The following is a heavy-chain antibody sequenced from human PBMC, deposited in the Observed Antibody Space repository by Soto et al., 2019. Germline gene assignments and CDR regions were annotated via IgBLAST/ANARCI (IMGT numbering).Heavy chain of an antibody. Sequence: SQTLSLTCAISGDSVSSNSAAWNWIRQSPSRGLEWLGKTYYRSKWYNDYAVSVKSRITTNPDTSKNQFSLQLNSVTPEDTAVYYCARVDLYCSSTSCYDNWFDPWGQGTLVTVS. V-gene: IGHV6-1*01. CDR2: TYYRSKWYN. CDR3: ARVDLYCSSTSCYDNWFDP. J-gene: IGHJ5*02. CDR1: GDSVSSNSAA. D-gene: IGHD2-2*01.